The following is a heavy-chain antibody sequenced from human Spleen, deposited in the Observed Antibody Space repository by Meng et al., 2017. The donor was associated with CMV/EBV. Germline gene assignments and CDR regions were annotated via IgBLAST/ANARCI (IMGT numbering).Heavy chain of an antibody. D-gene: IGHD1-14*01. V-gene: IGHV1-18*01. CDR3: ARDQTTDFDY. Sequence: SCKASGYTFIYFGISWVRQAPGKGLEWLGGIRSNNGDTNYAQKFQGRVTMTTDTSTNTAYMELRSLRSDDTAMYYCARDQTTDFDYWGQGTLVTVSS. CDR1: GYTFIYFG. J-gene: IGHJ4*02. CDR2: IRSNNGDT.